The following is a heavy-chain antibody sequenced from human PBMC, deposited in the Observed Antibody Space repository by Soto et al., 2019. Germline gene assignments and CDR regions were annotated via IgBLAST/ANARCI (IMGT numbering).Heavy chain of an antibody. CDR2: ISSSSSYI. D-gene: IGHD6-13*01. CDR3: ARDVAAAEFDY. Sequence: GGTLRLSCAASGFTFSSYSMNWVRQAPGKGLEWVSSISSSSSYIYYADSVKGRFTISRDNAKNSLYLQMNSLRAEDTAVYYCARDVAAAEFDYWGQGTLVTVSS. J-gene: IGHJ4*02. CDR1: GFTFSSYS. V-gene: IGHV3-21*01.